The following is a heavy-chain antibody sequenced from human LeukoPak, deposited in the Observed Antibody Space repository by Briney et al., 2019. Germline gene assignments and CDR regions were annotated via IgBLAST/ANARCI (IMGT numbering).Heavy chain of an antibody. V-gene: IGHV3-30*02. CDR2: IRNDGSNK. Sequence: PGGSLRLSCAASGFTFSSYGMHWVRQAPGKGLEWVAFIRNDGSNKYYADSVKGRFTISRDNSKNTLYLQMNSLRAEDTAVFYCAKDQRWLQLGSFDYWGKGALVTVSS. CDR1: GFTFSSYG. CDR3: AKDQRWLQLGSFDY. D-gene: IGHD5-24*01. J-gene: IGHJ4*02.